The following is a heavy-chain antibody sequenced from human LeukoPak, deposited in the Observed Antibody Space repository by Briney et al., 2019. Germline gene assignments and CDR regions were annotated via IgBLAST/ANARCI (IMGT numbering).Heavy chain of an antibody. CDR1: GFTFSSYA. CDR2: ISGSGGST. Sequence: GGSLRLSCAASGFTFSSYAMSWVRQAPGEGLEWVSAISGSGGSTYYADSVKGRFTISRDNSKDTLYLQMNSLRAEDTAVYYCAKAKLGVWGSYRYTLYYFDYWGQGTLVTVSS. J-gene: IGHJ4*02. V-gene: IGHV3-23*01. CDR3: AKAKLGVWGSYRYTLYYFDY. D-gene: IGHD3-16*02.